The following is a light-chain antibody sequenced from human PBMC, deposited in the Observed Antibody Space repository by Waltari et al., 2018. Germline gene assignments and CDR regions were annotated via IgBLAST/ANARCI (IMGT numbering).Light chain of an antibody. Sequence: QSALTQPASVSGSPGQSVSISCTGTSNDVGGYGYVSWYQQFPGKAPKLMIYEVSYRPSGGSSRFSGSKSGNTASLTIPGLQAEDEAVYYCSSHTSTVPHVFGTGTKVTVV. J-gene: IGLJ1*01. CDR1: SNDVGGYGY. V-gene: IGLV2-14*01. CDR3: SSHTSTVPHV. CDR2: EVS.